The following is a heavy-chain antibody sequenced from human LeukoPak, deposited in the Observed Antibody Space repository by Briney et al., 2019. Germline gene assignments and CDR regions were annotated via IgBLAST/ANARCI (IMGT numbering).Heavy chain of an antibody. V-gene: IGHV3-74*01. CDR2: INSDGSNT. CDR3: ARLLYYYDSSGYYLDAFDI. Sequence: GGSLRLSCAASGFTFSSYWMHWVRQAPGKGLVWVSRINSDGSNTSYADSVKGRFTISRDNAKNTLYLQMNSLRAEDTAVYYCARLLYYYDSSGYYLDAFDIWGRGTMVTVSS. CDR1: GFTFSSYW. J-gene: IGHJ3*02. D-gene: IGHD3-22*01.